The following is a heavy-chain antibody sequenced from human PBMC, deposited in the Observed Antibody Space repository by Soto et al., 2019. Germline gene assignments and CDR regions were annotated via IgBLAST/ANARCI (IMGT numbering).Heavy chain of an antibody. CDR1: GGTFSSYA. CDR3: ASADTAMVTGYYGMDV. V-gene: IGHV1-69*12. J-gene: IGHJ6*02. Sequence: QVQLVQSGAEVKKPGSSVKVSCKASGGTFSSYAISWVRQAPGQGLEWMGGIIPIFGTANYAQKFQGRVTITANESTSTAYMELSSLRSEDTAVYYCASADTAMVTGYYGMDVWGQGTTVTVSS. D-gene: IGHD5-18*01. CDR2: IIPIFGTA.